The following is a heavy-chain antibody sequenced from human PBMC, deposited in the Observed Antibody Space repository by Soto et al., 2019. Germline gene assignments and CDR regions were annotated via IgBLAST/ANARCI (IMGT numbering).Heavy chain of an antibody. CDR2: LHHDGTT. J-gene: IGHJ6*02. D-gene: IGHD3-16*01. CDR3: ATQTISYTWGV. Sequence: QVQLQESGPGLVKPSETLSLTCAVSGGPITTTTWWAWVRLPPGKGLEWIGELHHDGTTNYNLSLESRITMSLDKSNNHFSLKLTSVTAADTAIYYCATQTISYTWGVWGRGTTVTVSS. CDR1: GGPITTTTW. V-gene: IGHV4-4*02.